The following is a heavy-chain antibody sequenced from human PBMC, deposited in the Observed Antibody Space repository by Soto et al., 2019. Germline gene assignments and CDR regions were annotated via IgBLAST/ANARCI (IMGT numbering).Heavy chain of an antibody. CDR2: ISSSSRAI. CDR1: GFTFSTYN. Sequence: EVQLVESGGGLVQPGGSLRLSCAASGFTFSTYNMNWVRQAPGKGLEWVSYISSSSRAIYYADSVKGRFTISRDNAKNSLYLQMNSLRDEDTAVYYCARVPLTRGGDCYIADYWGQGTLVTVSS. D-gene: IGHD2-21*02. V-gene: IGHV3-48*02. CDR3: ARVPLTRGGDCYIADY. J-gene: IGHJ4*02.